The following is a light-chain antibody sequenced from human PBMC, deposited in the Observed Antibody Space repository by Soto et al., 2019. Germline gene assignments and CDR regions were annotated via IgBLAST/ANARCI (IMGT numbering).Light chain of an antibody. Sequence: SVLNQPPSASGTPGQRVTISCSGSSSNIGSNTVNWYQQLPGTAPKLLIYSNNQRPSGVPDRFSVSKSGTSASLAISGLQSEDEADYYCAAWDDSLNGLNYVFGTG. CDR1: SSNIGSNT. V-gene: IGLV1-44*01. CDR2: SNN. CDR3: AAWDDSLNGLNYV. J-gene: IGLJ1*01.